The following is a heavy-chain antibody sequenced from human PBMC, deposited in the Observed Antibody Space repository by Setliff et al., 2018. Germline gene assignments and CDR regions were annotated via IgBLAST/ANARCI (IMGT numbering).Heavy chain of an antibody. V-gene: IGHV4-39*01. Sequence: PSETLSLTCTVSGGSLSGSLRGYAVFWGWIRQSPGKELEWIGSAYYNGDSYYNPSLKSRVTMSVDTSRNQFSLHLISVTAADTAVYYCARHVGTRSRGYNYCYYFMDVWGKGTTVTVSS. CDR1: GGSLSGSLRGYAVF. CDR3: ARHVGTRSRGYNYCYYFMDV. J-gene: IGHJ6*03. D-gene: IGHD3-10*01. CDR2: AYYNGDS.